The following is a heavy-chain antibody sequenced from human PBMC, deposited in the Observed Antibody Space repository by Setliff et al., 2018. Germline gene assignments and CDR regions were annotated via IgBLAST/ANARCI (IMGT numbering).Heavy chain of an antibody. Sequence: PSETLSLTCTVSGDSISSGSYYWTWIRQPAGKGLEWIGHFHTGGSTNYNRSLRSRVSISVDTSKNQFSLKLSSVTAADTAVYYCARQEDDSSGYYSTDWGQGTLVTVSS. J-gene: IGHJ4*02. CDR1: GDSISSGSYY. D-gene: IGHD3-22*01. CDR2: FHTGGST. V-gene: IGHV4-61*09. CDR3: ARQEDDSSGYYSTD.